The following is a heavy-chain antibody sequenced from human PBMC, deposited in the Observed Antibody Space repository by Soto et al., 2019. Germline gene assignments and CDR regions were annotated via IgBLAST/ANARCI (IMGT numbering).Heavy chain of an antibody. CDR1: GGSISSHNYY. CDR3: ARAAVAYCGGDCYSPFDF. J-gene: IGHJ4*02. CDR2: IHYSGDT. Sequence: PSETLSLTCADSGGSISSHNYYWTWIRQHPGKGLEWIGYIHYSGDTYYNPSLRSRLTMSVDTSKNQFYLKLTSVTAADTALYYCARAAVAYCGGDCYSPFDFWGQGIPVTVSS. D-gene: IGHD2-21*02. V-gene: IGHV4-31*02.